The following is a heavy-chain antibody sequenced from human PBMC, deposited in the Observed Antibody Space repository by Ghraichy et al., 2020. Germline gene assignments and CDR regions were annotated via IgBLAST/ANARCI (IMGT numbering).Heavy chain of an antibody. V-gene: IGHV3-53*01. CDR1: GFTVSSNY. J-gene: IGHJ4*01. Sequence: GGSLRLSCAAYGFTVSSNYMSWVRQAPGKGLEWVSVIYRGGSTYYADSVKGRFTISRDNSKNTLYLQMNSLRAEDTAVYYCARGPKWLLYFDYWGHGTLVTVSS. D-gene: IGHD3-22*01. CDR3: ARGPKWLLYFDY. CDR2: IYRGGST.